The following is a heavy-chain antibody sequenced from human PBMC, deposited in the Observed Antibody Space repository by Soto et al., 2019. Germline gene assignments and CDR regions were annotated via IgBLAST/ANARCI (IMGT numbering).Heavy chain of an antibody. CDR2: ISYDGSNK. Sequence: GGSLRLSCAASGFTFSSYGMHWVRQAPGKGLEWVAVISYDGSNKYYADSVKGRFTISRDNSKNTLYLQMNSLRAEDTAVYYCAKDLGYCSSTSCPGYYYYYYGMDVWGQGTTVTVSS. D-gene: IGHD2-2*01. V-gene: IGHV3-30*18. CDR3: AKDLGYCSSTSCPGYYYYYYGMDV. CDR1: GFTFSSYG. J-gene: IGHJ6*02.